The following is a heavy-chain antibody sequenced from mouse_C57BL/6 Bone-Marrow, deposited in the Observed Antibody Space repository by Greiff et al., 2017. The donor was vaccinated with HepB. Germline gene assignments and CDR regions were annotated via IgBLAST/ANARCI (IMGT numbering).Heavy chain of an antibody. J-gene: IGHJ3*01. CDR2: ISDGGSYT. D-gene: IGHD2-14*01. V-gene: IGHV5-4*01. CDR1: GFTFSSYA. CDR3: ASPSYYREAWFAY. Sequence: LVESGGGLVKPGGSLKLSCAASGFTFSSYAMSWVRQTPEKRLEWVATISDGGSYTYYPDNVKGRFTISRDNAKNNLYLQMSHLKSEDTAMYYCASPSYYREAWFAYWGQGTLVTVSA.